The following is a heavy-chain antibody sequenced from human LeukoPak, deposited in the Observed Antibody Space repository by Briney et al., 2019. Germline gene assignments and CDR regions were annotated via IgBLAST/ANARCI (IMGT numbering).Heavy chain of an antibody. CDR2: INSDGSST. Sequence: PGGSLRLSCAASGFTFSSYWMHWVRQAPGKGLVWVSRINSDGSSTSYADSVKGRFTISRDNAKNTLYLQMNSLRAEDTAVYYCATYYYDSSGYRNSDYWGQGTLVTVSS. CDR3: ATYYYDSSGYRNSDY. D-gene: IGHD3-22*01. J-gene: IGHJ4*02. V-gene: IGHV3-74*01. CDR1: GFTFSSYW.